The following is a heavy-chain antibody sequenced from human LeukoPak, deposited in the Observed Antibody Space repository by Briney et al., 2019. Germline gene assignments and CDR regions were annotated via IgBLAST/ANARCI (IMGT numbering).Heavy chain of an antibody. J-gene: IGHJ3*02. CDR1: GGTFSSYA. D-gene: IGHD4-17*01. CDR3: ARDSGDYNAFDI. CDR2: IIPIFGTA. V-gene: IGHV1-69*13. Sequence: SVKVSCKASGGTFSSYAISWVRQAPGQGLEWMGGIIPIFGTANYAQKFQVRVTITADESTSTAYMELSSLRSEDTAVYYCARDSGDYNAFDIWGQGTMVTVSS.